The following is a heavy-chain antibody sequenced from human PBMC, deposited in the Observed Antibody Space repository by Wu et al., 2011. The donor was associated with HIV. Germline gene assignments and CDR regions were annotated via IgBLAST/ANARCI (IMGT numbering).Heavy chain of an antibody. Sequence: QVQLVQSGAEVKNPGASVKVSCKASGHRFGTFNMHWVRQARGQGLEWMGRIRPNDGSTIYAQKVQGRVTMTRDTSTSTVNMELSSLTSEDMAVYYCVRSGGPVPVDTQVYYYYYYMDVWGKGTTVTVSS. CDR3: VRSGGPVPVDTQVYYYYYYMDV. CDR2: IRPNDGST. CDR1: GHRFGTFN. V-gene: IGHV1-46*01. D-gene: IGHD2-2*01. J-gene: IGHJ6*03.